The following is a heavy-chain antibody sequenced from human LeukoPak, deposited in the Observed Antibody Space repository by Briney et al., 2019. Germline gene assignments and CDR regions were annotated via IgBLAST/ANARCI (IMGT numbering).Heavy chain of an antibody. CDR2: INPSGGST. J-gene: IGHJ6*02. Sequence: GASVKVSCKASGYTFTSYYMHWVRQAPGQGLEWMGIINPSGGSTSYAQKFQGRVTMTRDTSTSTVYMELSSLRSEDTAVYYCAREEWFEPYYYYYGMDVWGQGTTVTVSS. CDR1: GYTFTSYY. CDR3: AREEWFEPYYYYYGMDV. D-gene: IGHD3-3*01. V-gene: IGHV1-46*01.